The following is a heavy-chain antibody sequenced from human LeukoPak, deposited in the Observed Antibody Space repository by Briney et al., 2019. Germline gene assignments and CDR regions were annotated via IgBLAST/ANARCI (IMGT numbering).Heavy chain of an antibody. D-gene: IGHD2-15*01. J-gene: IGHJ4*02. Sequence: TGGSLRLPCVVSGFTFSSYAMSWVRRAPGKGLEWVSAISGSGGSTHYADSVKGRFTISRDNSKNTLYLQMNSLRAEDTAVYYCARLLYCSGGSCYGPFDYWGQGTLVTVSS. CDR1: GFTFSSYA. CDR2: ISGSGGST. V-gene: IGHV3-23*01. CDR3: ARLLYCSGGSCYGPFDY.